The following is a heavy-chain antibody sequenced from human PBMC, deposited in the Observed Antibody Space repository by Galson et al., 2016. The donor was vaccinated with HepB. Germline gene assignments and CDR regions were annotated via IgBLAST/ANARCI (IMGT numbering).Heavy chain of an antibody. CDR1: GGTFRSYA. Sequence: SVKVSCKASGGTFRSYAIGWVRQAPGQGLEWMGGIIPTFDTTNYAQKFQGRLTMTTDTSTTTAYMSLSSLTSDDTAVYFCARAPGIEVSGVFHPWGQGTVLIVSS. CDR2: IIPTFDTT. CDR3: ARAPGIEVSGVFHP. D-gene: IGHD6-19*01. V-gene: IGHV1-69*05. J-gene: IGHJ5*02.